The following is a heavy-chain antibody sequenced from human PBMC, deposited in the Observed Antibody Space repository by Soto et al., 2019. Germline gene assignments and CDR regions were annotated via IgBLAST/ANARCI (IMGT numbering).Heavy chain of an antibody. D-gene: IGHD3-10*01. V-gene: IGHV3-15*07. CDR3: TGLWFGEIYNY. Sequence: EVELVESGGGLVKPGGSLTLSCAASGFSFKNAWMNWVRQAPGKGLEWVGRIKNKNDGGTTDYAAFVKGRFTSSRDASENTLSLHMNGLKTEDTGVYCCTGLWFGEIYNYWGQGSLVTVSS. CDR1: GFSFKNAW. J-gene: IGHJ4*01. CDR2: IKNKNDGGTT.